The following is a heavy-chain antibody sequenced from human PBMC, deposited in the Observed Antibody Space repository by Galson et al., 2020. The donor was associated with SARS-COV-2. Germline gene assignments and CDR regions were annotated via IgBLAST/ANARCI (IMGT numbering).Heavy chain of an antibody. CDR3: ARKSKAAGRNFDY. CDR2: INPNSGGT. Sequence: ASVKVSCKASGYTFTGYYMHWVRQAPGQGLEWMGWINPNSGGTNYAQKFQGRVTMTRDTSISTAYMELSRLRSDDTAVYYCARKSKAAGRNFDYWGQGTLVTVSS. D-gene: IGHD6-13*01. V-gene: IGHV1-2*02. CDR1: GYTFTGYY. J-gene: IGHJ4*02.